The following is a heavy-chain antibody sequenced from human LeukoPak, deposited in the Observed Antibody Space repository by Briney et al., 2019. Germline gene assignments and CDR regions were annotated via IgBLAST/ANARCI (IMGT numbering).Heavy chain of an antibody. CDR1: GYSFTSYW. V-gene: IGHV5-10-1*01. D-gene: IGHD3-10*01. CDR3: ARRDGSGSYQHSYYYYYGMDV. J-gene: IGHJ6*02. Sequence: GESLKISCQTSGYSFTSYWISWVRQMPGKGLEWMGRIDPSDSYTNYSPSFQGHVTISADKSISTAYLQWSSLKASDTAMYYCARRDGSGSYQHSYYYYYGMDVWGQGTTVTVSS. CDR2: IDPSDSYT.